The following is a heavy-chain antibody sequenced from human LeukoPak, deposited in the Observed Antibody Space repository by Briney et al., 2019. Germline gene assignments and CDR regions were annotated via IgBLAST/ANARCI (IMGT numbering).Heavy chain of an antibody. D-gene: IGHD2-8*01. CDR1: GFTFSDYH. Sequence: TGGSLRLSCVASGFTFSDYHMSWIRQAPGKGLEWVSYISSSSSYTNYADSVKGRFTISRDSSKNTVYLQMNSLRDEDTAVYYCAKGEGTKGHYYFDSWGQGTLVTVSS. V-gene: IGHV3-11*03. J-gene: IGHJ4*02. CDR3: AKGEGTKGHYYFDS. CDR2: ISSSSSYT.